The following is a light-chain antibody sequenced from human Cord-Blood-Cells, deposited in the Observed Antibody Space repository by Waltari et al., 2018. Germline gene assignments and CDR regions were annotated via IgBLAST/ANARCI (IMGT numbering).Light chain of an antibody. V-gene: IGKV1-8*01. CDR3: QQYYSYPYS. Sequence: AIRMTQSPSSFSASTGDRVTITCRASQVISSYLAWYQQKPGKAPKLLIYAASTLQSVVPSRFSGSGSGTDFTLTISCLQSEDFATYYCQQYYSYPYSFGQGTKLEIK. CDR1: QVISSY. CDR2: AAS. J-gene: IGKJ2*03.